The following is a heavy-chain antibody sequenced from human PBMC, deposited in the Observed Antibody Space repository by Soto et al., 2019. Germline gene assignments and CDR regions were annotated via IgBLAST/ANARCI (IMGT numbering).Heavy chain of an antibody. J-gene: IGHJ4*02. CDR3: ARVAPEYSSTPRRFDF. V-gene: IGHV1-18*01. CDR1: GYTFTNFG. D-gene: IGHD6-13*01. Sequence: ASVKVSCKASGYTFTNFGISWVRQAPGQGLEWMGWVSAYNGNTNYAQNLQGRVTMTTDTSTSTAYMDLQMNSLRAEDTAVYHCARVAPEYSSTPRRFDFWGQGTLVTVSS. CDR2: VSAYNGNT.